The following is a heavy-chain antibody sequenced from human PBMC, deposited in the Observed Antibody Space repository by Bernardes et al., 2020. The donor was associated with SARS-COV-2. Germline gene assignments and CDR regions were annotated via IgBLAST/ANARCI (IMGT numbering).Heavy chain of an antibody. D-gene: IGHD3-22*01. CDR1: GGSISSYY. J-gene: IGHJ4*02. V-gene: IGHV4-59*01. CDR3: SRVREEYYYDSSGYGFPEYYFGY. Sequence: SETLSLTCTVSGGSISSYYWSWIRQPPGKGLEWIGYIYYSGSTNYNPSLKSRVTISVDTSKNQFSLKLSSVTAADTAVYYCSRVREEYYYDSSGYGFPEYYFGYGGKGTLVTVSS. CDR2: IYYSGST.